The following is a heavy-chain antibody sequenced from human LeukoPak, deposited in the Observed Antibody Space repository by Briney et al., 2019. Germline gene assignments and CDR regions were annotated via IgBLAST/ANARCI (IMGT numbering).Heavy chain of an antibody. Sequence: GASVKVSCKASGYTFTSYDINWVRQATGQGLEWMGWMNPNSGNTGYAQKFQGRVTMTTNTSISTAFMVLRGLRSEDTDVYDCARAPTHSYYYYYMDVWGKGTTVTVSS. J-gene: IGHJ6*03. CDR2: MNPNSGNT. CDR1: GYTFTSYD. V-gene: IGHV1-8*01. CDR3: ARAPTHSYYYYYMDV.